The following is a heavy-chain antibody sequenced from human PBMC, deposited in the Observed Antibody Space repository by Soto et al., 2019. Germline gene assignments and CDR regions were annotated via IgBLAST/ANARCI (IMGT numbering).Heavy chain of an antibody. CDR3: ASGGCSGGSCQAHAY. Sequence: SETLSLTCTVSRDFLSSYYWSWIRQSPVKGLEWIGYIYYSGITNYNASLKSRVTMSIDTSKNQFSLKLNSVTAADTAVYFCASGGCSGGSCQAHAYWGPGTLVTVSS. J-gene: IGHJ4*02. V-gene: IGHV4-59*01. CDR2: IYYSGIT. D-gene: IGHD2-15*01. CDR1: RDFLSSYY.